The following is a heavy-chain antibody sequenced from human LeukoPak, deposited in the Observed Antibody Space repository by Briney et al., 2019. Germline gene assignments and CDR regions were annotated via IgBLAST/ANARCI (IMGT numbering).Heavy chain of an antibody. D-gene: IGHD2-15*01. CDR2: IRSKANGYTT. Sequence: GGSLKLSCAASGFTFSGSAMHWVRQASGKGLEWVGRIRSKANGYTTAYGASVKDRFTISRDDSQRATYVQMNSLKIEDTAVYYCTRLAGGDAFDIWGPGTMVTVSS. V-gene: IGHV3-73*01. CDR3: TRLAGGDAFDI. J-gene: IGHJ3*02. CDR1: GFTFSGSA.